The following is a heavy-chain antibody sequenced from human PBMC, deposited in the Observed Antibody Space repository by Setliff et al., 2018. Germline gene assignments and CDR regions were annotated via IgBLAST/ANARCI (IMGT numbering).Heavy chain of an antibody. V-gene: IGHV4-59*11. CDR1: GASINNHF. J-gene: IGHJ5*02. D-gene: IGHD3-3*01. CDR3: AKVITVFGVVIMENWFDP. CDR2: LSHSGSS. Sequence: KPSETLSLTCTVSGASINNHFWSWIRQPPGKGLEWIGYLSHSGSSNYNPSLKSRVTMLVDTSKNQFSLKLSSVTAADTAVYYCAKVITVFGVVIMENWFDPWGQGTLVTSPQ.